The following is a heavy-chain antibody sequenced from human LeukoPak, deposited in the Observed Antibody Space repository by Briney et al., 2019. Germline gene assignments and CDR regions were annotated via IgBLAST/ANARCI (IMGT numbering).Heavy chain of an antibody. CDR2: ISDSAGTT. V-gene: IGHV3-23*01. J-gene: IGHJ3*02. D-gene: IGHD3-10*01. CDR1: GFTFSRYD. Sequence: GGSLRLSCTASGFTFSRYDMGWVRQAPGKGLEWVSGISDSAGTTYYADSVKGRFSISRDSSKNTLNLQMNSLRAEDTAVYYCAKSYYYGSGDYSLTAFDIWGQGTMVTVSS. CDR3: AKSYYYGSGDYSLTAFDI.